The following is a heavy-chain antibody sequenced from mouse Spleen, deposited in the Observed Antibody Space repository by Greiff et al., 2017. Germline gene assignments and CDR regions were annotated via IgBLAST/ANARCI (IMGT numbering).Heavy chain of an antibody. CDR2: IDPENGDT. Sequence: EVQLQQSGAELVRPGASVKLSCTASGFNIKDDYMHWVKQRPEQGLEWIGWIDPENGDTEYASKFQGKATITADTSSNTAYLQLSSLTSEDTAVYYCTHRYDVGDYWGQGTTLTVSS. CDR1: GFNIKDDY. V-gene: IGHV14-4*01. D-gene: IGHD2-14*01. J-gene: IGHJ2*01. CDR3: THRYDVGDY.